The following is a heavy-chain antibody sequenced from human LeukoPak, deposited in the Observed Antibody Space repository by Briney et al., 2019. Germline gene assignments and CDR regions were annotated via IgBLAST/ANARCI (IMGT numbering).Heavy chain of an antibody. CDR1: GFTFSTYT. V-gene: IGHV3-23*01. J-gene: IGHJ4*02. CDR3: ARRDEVGASDFDY. Sequence: GGSLRLSCAASGFTFSTYTMNWVRQAPGKGLEWVSSVTGSGGSTYYADSVQGRFTISRDNSKNTLYLQMNSLRAEDTAVYYCARRDEVGASDFDYWGQGTLVTVSS. D-gene: IGHD1-26*01. CDR2: VTGSGGST.